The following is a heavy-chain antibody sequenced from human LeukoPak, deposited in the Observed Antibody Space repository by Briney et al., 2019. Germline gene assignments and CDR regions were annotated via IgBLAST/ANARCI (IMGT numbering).Heavy chain of an antibody. J-gene: IGHJ3*02. V-gene: IGHV4-39*07. D-gene: IGHD2-15*01. CDR2: IYYSGST. CDR3: ARDVVVAALNAFDI. CDR1: GGSISSSSYY. Sequence: SETLSLTCTVSGGSISSSSYYWGWIRQPPGKGLEWIGSIYYSGSTYYNPSLKSRVTISVDTSKNQFSLKLSSVTAADTAVYYCARDVVVAALNAFDIWGQGTMVTVSS.